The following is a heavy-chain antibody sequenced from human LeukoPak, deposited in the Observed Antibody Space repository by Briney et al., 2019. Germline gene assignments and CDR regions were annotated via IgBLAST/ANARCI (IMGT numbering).Heavy chain of an antibody. J-gene: IGHJ4*02. CDR3: AISRGFPGYSYLAADY. V-gene: IGHV1-69*13. CDR1: GGTFSSYA. D-gene: IGHD5-18*01. CDR2: IIPIFGTA. Sequence: SVKVSCKASGGTFSSYAISWVRQAPGQGLEWMGGIIPIFGTANYAQKFQGRVTIIADESTSTAYMELSSLRSEDTAVYYCAISRGFPGYSYLAADYWGQGTLVTVSS.